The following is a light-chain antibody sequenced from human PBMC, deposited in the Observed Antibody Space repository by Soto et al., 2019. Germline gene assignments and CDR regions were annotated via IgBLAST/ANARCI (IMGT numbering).Light chain of an antibody. CDR3: QQSSSTPLT. V-gene: IGKV1-39*01. CDR2: TAS. J-gene: IGKJ4*01. CDR1: QSVSDY. Sequence: DIQMTQSPSSLSASVGDRVTITCRASQSVSDYLNWYQQKPGKAPKFLIYTASSLQSGVPSRFSGSGSGTDFTLTISTLQPEDFATYYCQQSSSTPLTFGGGTKVDIK.